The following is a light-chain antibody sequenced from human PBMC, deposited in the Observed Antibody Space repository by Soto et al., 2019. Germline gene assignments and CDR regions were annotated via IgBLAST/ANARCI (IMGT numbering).Light chain of an antibody. CDR1: SSDVGGYNY. CDR3: SSYTSSSTLV. CDR2: DVS. V-gene: IGLV2-14*01. J-gene: IGLJ2*01. Sequence: QSALTQPASVSGSPGQSITISCTGTSSDVGGYNYVSWYQQHPGKAPKLMIYDVSNRPSGVSNRFSGSKSGNTASLTISGHQAEDEDDYYCSSYTSSSTLVFGGGTKVTVL.